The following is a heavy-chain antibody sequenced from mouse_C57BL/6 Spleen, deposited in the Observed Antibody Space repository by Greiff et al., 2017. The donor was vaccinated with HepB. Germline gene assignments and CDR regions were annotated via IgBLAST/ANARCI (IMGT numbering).Heavy chain of an antibody. CDR2: INPNNGGT. Sequence: DVKLQESGPELVKPGASVKMSCKASGYTFTDYNMHWVKQSHGKSLEWIGYINPNNGGTSYNQKFKGKATLTVNKSSSTAYMELRSLTSEDSAVYYCARSFITTVDAMDYWGQGTSVTVSS. CDR3: ARSFITTVDAMDY. J-gene: IGHJ4*01. CDR1: GYTFTDYN. D-gene: IGHD1-1*01. V-gene: IGHV1-22*01.